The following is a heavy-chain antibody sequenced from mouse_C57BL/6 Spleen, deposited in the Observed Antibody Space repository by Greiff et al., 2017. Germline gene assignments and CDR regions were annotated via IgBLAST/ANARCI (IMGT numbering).Heavy chain of an antibody. V-gene: IGHV1-4*01. Sequence: VQLQQSGAELARPGASVKMSCKASGYTFTSYTMHWVKQRPGQGLEWIGYINPSSGYTKYNQKFKDKATLTADNSSSTAYMQLSSLTSEDSAVYYCARGGAGYFDVWGTGTTVTVSS. CDR3: ARGGAGYFDV. CDR2: INPSSGYT. J-gene: IGHJ1*03. CDR1: GYTFTSYT.